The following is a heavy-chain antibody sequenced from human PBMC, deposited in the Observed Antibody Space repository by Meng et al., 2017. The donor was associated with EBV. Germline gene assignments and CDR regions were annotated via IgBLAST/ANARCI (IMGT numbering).Heavy chain of an antibody. D-gene: IGHD5-24*01. V-gene: IGHV4-34*01. CDR2: INHSGST. CDR1: GGSFSGYY. CDR3: ARGRWLQPGSYFDY. J-gene: IGHJ4*02. Sequence: QVQLPEGGEGLLKPSEPLSLTCAVYGGSFSGYYWSWIRQPPGKGLEWIGEINHSGSTNYNPSLKSRVTISVDTSKNQFSLKLSSVTAADTAVYYCARGRWLQPGSYFDYWGQGTLVTVSS.